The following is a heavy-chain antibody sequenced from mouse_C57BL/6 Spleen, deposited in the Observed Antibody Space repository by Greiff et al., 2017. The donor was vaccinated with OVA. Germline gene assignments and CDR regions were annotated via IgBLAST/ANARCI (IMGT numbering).Heavy chain of an antibody. D-gene: IGHD2-5*01. CDR3: ARTAYSKTPYYYAMDY. CDR1: GYTFTSYD. CDR2: IYPRDGST. Sequence: VQLQQSGPELVKPGASVKLSCKASGYTFTSYDINWVKQRPGQGLEWIGWIYPRDGSTKYNEKFKGKATLTVDTSSSTAYMELHRLTSADSAVYFCARTAYSKTPYYYAMDYWGQGTSVTVSS. J-gene: IGHJ4*01. V-gene: IGHV1-85*01.